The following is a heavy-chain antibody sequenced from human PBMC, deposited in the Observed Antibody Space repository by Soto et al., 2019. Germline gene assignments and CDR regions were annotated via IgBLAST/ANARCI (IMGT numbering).Heavy chain of an antibody. D-gene: IGHD1-1*01. J-gene: IGHJ4*02. Sequence: QVHLVQSGAEVKKPGASVKVSCKGSGYAFTTYGITWVRQAPGQGLEWMGWTSANNGNTNYAQKLPGRVTVTRDTSTSTAYMELRSVRSDDTAVYYCARGRYGDYWGQGALVTVSS. CDR2: TSANNGNT. V-gene: IGHV1-18*01. CDR3: ARGRYGDY. CDR1: GYAFTTYG.